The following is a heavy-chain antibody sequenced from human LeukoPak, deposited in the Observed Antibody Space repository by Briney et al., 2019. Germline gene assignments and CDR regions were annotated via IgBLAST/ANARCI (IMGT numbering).Heavy chain of an antibody. J-gene: IGHJ6*03. D-gene: IGHD3-3*01. CDR3: TREGSYYDFWSGDYSAFYYYYYMDV. CDR1: GVSLRAHT. V-gene: IGHV3-21*01. CDR2: ISSSGTYI. Sequence: GGSLRLSCAASGVSLRAHTMNWVREAPGEGLEWGSSISSSGTYIYYADSLQGRFTISRDNANNSLSLQMNRLRAEDAAVYYCTREGSYYDFWSGDYSAFYYYYYMDVWGKGTTVTVSS.